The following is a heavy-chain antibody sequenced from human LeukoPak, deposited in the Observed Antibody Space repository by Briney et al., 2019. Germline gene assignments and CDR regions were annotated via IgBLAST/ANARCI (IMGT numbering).Heavy chain of an antibody. J-gene: IGHJ5*02. CDR1: GGSISSSSYY. V-gene: IGHV4-39*01. CDR3: ARHDSWFDP. CDR2: IYYSGST. Sequence: SETLSLTCTVSGGSISSSSYYWGWIRQPPGKGLEWNGSIYYSGSTYYHPSLKSRVTISVDTSKNQFSLKLSSGTAADTAVYYWARHDSWFDPWGQGTLVTVSS. D-gene: IGHD3-22*01.